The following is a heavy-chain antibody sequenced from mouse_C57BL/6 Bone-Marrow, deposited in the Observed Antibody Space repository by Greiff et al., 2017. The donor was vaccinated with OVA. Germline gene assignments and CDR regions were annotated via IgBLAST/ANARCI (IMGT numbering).Heavy chain of an antibody. CDR3: ARDGYDAWFAY. D-gene: IGHD2-2*01. J-gene: IGHJ3*01. Sequence: QVQLKESGPELVKPGASVKISCKASGYTFTDFYINWVKQRPGQGLEWIGWIYPGSGNTKYNEKFKGKATLTVDTSSSTAYMQLSSLTSVDSAVYFCARDGYDAWFAYWGQGTLVTVSA. CDR2: IYPGSGNT. V-gene: IGHV1-84*01. CDR1: GYTFTDFY.